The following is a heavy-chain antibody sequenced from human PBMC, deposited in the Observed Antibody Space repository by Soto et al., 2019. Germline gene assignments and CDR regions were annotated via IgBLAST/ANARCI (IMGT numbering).Heavy chain of an antibody. J-gene: IGHJ5*02. D-gene: IGHD2-2*01. CDR3: ARGIATGQLDP. V-gene: IGHV1-3*01. Sequence: ASVKVSCKASGYTFNRYTMNWVRQAPGQRLEWMGCINPDNGNTKSSQKFQDRVIITRDTSASTAYMDLSSLRSEDTAVYYCARGIATGQLDPWGQGTLVTVSS. CDR1: GYTFNRYT. CDR2: INPDNGNT.